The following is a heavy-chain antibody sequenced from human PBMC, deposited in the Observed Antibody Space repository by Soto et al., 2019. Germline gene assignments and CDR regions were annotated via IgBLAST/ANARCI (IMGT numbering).Heavy chain of an antibody. J-gene: IGHJ4*02. CDR3: ARATRRAYDILTGFGY. V-gene: IGHV3-21*01. CDR1: GFTFSSYC. D-gene: IGHD3-9*01. CDR2: ISSSSYI. Sequence: GPRTLSCAASGFTFSSYCMNWVRQAPGKGLEWVSSISSSSYIYHADSVKGRFTISRDNAKNSLYLQMNSLRAEDTAVYYCARATRRAYDILTGFGYWGPGTLVTVSS.